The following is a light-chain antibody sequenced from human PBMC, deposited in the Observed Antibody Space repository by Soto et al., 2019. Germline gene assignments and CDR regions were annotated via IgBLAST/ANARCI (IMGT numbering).Light chain of an antibody. J-gene: IGKJ2*01. V-gene: IGKV3-15*01. CDR1: QSVSSN. CDR2: RAS. Sequence: EIVMTQSPATLSVSPGERATLSCRASQSVSSNLAWYQQKPGQAPRLLMYRASTRATGLPARFSVSGSGTEFTLTITSLQSEDCAVYYCQQYNFWPYTFGQGTKLEIK. CDR3: QQYNFWPYT.